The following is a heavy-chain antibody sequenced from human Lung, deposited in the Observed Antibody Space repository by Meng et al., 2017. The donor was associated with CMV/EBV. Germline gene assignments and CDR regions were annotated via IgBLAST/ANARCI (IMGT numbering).Heavy chain of an antibody. J-gene: IGHJ4*02. CDR2: IHPHRGDT. V-gene: IGHV1-2*06. Sequence: VSCKASGYTFTAHYFHWVRQAPGQGLEWMGRIHPHRGDTNYAQQFQGRVTLTRDTSINTGYMELTRLTSDDTAVYYCARDNNWGPDYWGQGTLVTVSS. CDR3: ARDNNWGPDY. D-gene: IGHD7-27*01. CDR1: GYTFTAHY.